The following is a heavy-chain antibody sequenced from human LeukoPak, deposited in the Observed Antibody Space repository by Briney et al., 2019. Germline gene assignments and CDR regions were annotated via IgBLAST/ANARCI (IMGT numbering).Heavy chain of an antibody. CDR2: ISSGSSYI. CDR1: VFTFSYYA. J-gene: IGHJ6*03. D-gene: IGHD2-2*01. Sequence: PGGSLRLSCAASVFTFSYYAMSWVRQAPGKGLEWVSSISSGSSYIYYADSVKGRFTISRDDAKNSLYLQMNILRAEDTAVYYCARYCSSSRCLYYYHMDVWGKGTAVTVSS. CDR3: ARYCSSSRCLYYYHMDV. V-gene: IGHV3-21*01.